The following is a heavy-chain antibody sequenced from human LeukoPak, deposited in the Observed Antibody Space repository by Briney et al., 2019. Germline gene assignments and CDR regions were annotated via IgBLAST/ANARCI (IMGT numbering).Heavy chain of an antibody. J-gene: IGHJ6*04. V-gene: IGHV3-48*01. D-gene: IGHD2-15*01. CDR2: ISSSSSTI. CDR1: GFTFSNNA. CDR3: ARVGSASRGDV. Sequence: GRSLRLSCTASGFTFSNNAMHWVRQAPGKGLEWVSYISSSSSTIYYADSVKGRFTISRDNAKNSLYLQMNSLRAEDTAVYYCARVGSASRGDVWGKGTTVTVSS.